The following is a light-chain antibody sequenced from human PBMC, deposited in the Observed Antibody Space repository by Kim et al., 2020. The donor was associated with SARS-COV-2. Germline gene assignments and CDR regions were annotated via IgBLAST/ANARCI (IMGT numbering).Light chain of an antibody. CDR1: SGSIASYY. Sequence: NFMLTQPHSASESPGKTVTISCTRSSGSIASYYVQWYQQRPGSSPTTVIYEDNQRPSGVPERFSGSIDSSSNSASLTVSGLKTEDEADYYCQSYDTSNVVFGGGTKLTVL. CDR2: EDN. V-gene: IGLV6-57*01. J-gene: IGLJ2*01. CDR3: QSYDTSNVV.